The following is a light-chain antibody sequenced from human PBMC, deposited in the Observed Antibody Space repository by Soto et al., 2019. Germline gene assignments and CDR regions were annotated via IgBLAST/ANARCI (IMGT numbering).Light chain of an antibody. CDR3: QQYGTSPWT. J-gene: IGKJ1*01. CDR1: QSVSSSH. V-gene: IGKV3-20*01. CDR2: SAS. Sequence: EIVLTQSPGTLSLSPGERATLSCRASQSVSSSHLAWYQQKPGQAPRLLIYSASSRATGIPARFSGSGSGTDFTLTISRLEPEDFAVYYCQQYGTSPWTFGQGTKVDIK.